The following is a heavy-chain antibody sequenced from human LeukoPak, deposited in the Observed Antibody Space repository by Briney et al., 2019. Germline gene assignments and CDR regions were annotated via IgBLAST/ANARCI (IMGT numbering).Heavy chain of an antibody. Sequence: SETLSLTCTVSGGSISSYYWSWIRQPPGKGLEWIGYIYYSGSTHYNPSLKSRVTISADTSKNQFSLKLSSVTAADTAVYYCASNYYGSGSEANWFDPWGQGTLVTVSS. V-gene: IGHV4-59*06. CDR1: GGSISSYY. J-gene: IGHJ5*02. CDR2: IYYSGST. D-gene: IGHD3-10*01. CDR3: ASNYYGSGSEANWFDP.